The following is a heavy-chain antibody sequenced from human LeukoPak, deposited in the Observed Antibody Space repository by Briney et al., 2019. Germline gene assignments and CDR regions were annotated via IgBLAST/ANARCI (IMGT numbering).Heavy chain of an antibody. CDR2: IYSGGST. Sequence: GGSLRLSCAASGFTVSSNYMSWVRQAPGKGLEWVSFIYSGGSTYYADSVKGRFTISRDNSKNTLYLQMNSLSAEDTAVYYCARDWTLPDSSGWSQLFDYWGQGTLVTVSS. D-gene: IGHD6-19*01. V-gene: IGHV3-66*01. CDR3: ARDWTLPDSSGWSQLFDY. CDR1: GFTVSSNY. J-gene: IGHJ4*02.